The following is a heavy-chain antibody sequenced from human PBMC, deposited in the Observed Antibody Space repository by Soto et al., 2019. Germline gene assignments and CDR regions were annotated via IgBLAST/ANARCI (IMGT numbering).Heavy chain of an antibody. CDR1: GFTFSSYG. Sequence: GGSLRLSCAASGFTFSSYGMHWVRQAPGKGLEWVAVISYDGSNKYYADSVKGRFTISRGKSKNTLYLQMNSLRAEDTAVYYCAKDPSSGWPHWGQGTLVTVSS. V-gene: IGHV3-30*18. CDR3: AKDPSSGWPH. D-gene: IGHD6-19*01. CDR2: ISYDGSNK. J-gene: IGHJ4*02.